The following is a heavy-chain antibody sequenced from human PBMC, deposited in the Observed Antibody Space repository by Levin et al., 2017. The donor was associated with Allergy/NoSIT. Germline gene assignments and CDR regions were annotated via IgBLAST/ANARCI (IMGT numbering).Heavy chain of an antibody. D-gene: IGHD2-2*01. Sequence: SETLSLTCTVSGGSISSNSYYWGWIRQPPGKGLEWIGSIYYNGSTYYNPSLKSRATITVDTSKNHYCLQLSSVATADTAVYCCARRRVGSRQSYYFDYLGQGTLVTVSS. J-gene: IGHJ4*02. CDR3: ARRRVGSRQSYYFDY. CDR1: GGSISSNSYY. V-gene: IGHV4-39*02. CDR2: IYYNGST.